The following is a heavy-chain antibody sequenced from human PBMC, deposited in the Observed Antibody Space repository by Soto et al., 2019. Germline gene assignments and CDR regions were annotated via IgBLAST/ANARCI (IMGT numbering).Heavy chain of an antibody. CDR1: GFTFSSYA. D-gene: IGHD2-15*01. J-gene: IGHJ4*02. CDR2: ISYDGSNK. CDR3: AKNRRKVVVAAPFDY. Sequence: PGGSLRLSCAASGFTFSSYAMHWVRQAPGKGLEWVAVISYDGSNKYYADSVKGRFTISRDNSKNTLYLQMNSLRAEDTAVYYCAKNRRKVVVAAPFDYWGQGTLVTVPS. V-gene: IGHV3-30*18.